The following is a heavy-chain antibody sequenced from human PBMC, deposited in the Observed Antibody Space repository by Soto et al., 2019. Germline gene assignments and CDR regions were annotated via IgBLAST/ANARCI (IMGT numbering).Heavy chain of an antibody. D-gene: IGHD2-21*02. CDR2: VSGSGDST. Sequence: PGGSLRLSCAASAFTFSSYAMSWVRQAPGKGLEWVSAVSGSGDSTYYADSMKGRFTISRDNSKNTLYLQMNSLRAEDTAVYYCAKGRASDCPGCTQDYWGQGTLVTVSS. V-gene: IGHV3-23*01. J-gene: IGHJ4*02. CDR1: AFTFSSYA. CDR3: AKGRASDCPGCTQDY.